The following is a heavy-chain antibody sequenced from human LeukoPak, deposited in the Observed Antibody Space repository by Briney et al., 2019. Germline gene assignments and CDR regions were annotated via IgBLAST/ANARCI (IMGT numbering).Heavy chain of an antibody. CDR2: IYPGDSDT. Sequence: GESLKISCKGSGYSFTSYWIGWVRQMPGKGLEWMGSIYPGDSDTRYSPSFQGRVTISADKSTSTAYLQWSSLRASDTAMYYCASSFWLWGGPNKIETHDAFDMWGQGTMVTVSS. CDR1: GYSFTSYW. CDR3: ASSFWLWGGPNKIETHDAFDM. J-gene: IGHJ3*02. V-gene: IGHV5-51*01. D-gene: IGHD5-18*01.